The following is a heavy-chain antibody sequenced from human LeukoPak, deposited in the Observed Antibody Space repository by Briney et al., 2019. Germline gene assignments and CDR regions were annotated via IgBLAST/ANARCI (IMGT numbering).Heavy chain of an antibody. D-gene: IGHD3-22*01. CDR2: INPNSGGT. CDR3: ARGGGGYDSEFDY. CDR1: GYTFTGYY. J-gene: IGHJ4*02. Sequence: ASVKVSCKASGYTFTGYYMHWVRQAPGQGLEWIGWINPNSGGTNYAQKFQGRVTMTRDTSISTAYMELSRLRSDDTAVYYCARGGGGYDSEFDYWGQGTLVTVSS. V-gene: IGHV1-2*02.